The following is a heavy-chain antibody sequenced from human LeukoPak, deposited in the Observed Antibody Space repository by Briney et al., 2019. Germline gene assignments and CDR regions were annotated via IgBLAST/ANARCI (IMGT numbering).Heavy chain of an antibody. D-gene: IGHD3-3*01. Sequence: GGSLRLSCAASGFTFSSYWMSWVRQAPGKGLEWVANIKQDGSEKYYVDSVKGRFTISRDNAKNSLYLQMNSLRAEDTAVYYCARGRGSPFTIFGPSRIYYMDVWGKGTTVTVSS. CDR2: IKQDGSEK. CDR1: GFTFSSYW. J-gene: IGHJ6*03. CDR3: ARGRGSPFTIFGPSRIYYMDV. V-gene: IGHV3-7*01.